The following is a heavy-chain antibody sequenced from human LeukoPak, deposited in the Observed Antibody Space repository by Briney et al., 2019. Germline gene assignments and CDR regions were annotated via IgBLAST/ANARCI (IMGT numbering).Heavy chain of an antibody. CDR2: ISYDGSNK. D-gene: IGHD4-17*01. J-gene: IGHJ4*02. V-gene: IGHV3-30*04. CDR1: GFTFSSYA. Sequence: PGGSLRLSCAASGFTFSSYAMHRVRQAPGKGLEWVAVISYDGSNKYYADSVKGRFTISRDNSKNTLYLQMNSLRAEDTAVYYCARDWGSHYGDYVGYFDYWGQGTLVTVSS. CDR3: ARDWGSHYGDYVGYFDY.